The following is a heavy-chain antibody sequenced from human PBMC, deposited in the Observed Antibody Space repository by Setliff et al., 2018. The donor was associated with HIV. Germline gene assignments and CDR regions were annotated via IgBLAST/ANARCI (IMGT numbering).Heavy chain of an antibody. CDR2: IYFTGSS. CDR1: GGSFSDYY. V-gene: IGHV4-34*11. D-gene: IGHD4-17*01. CDR3: ARVQMAYAAFDV. Sequence: SETLSLTCVVYGGSFSDYYWSWIRQPAGKGLEWIGSIYFTGSSDNNPSLKSRVTLSVDTSKHQFSLKLSSVTAADTAVYYCARVQMAYAAFDVWGQGTMVTVSS. J-gene: IGHJ3*01.